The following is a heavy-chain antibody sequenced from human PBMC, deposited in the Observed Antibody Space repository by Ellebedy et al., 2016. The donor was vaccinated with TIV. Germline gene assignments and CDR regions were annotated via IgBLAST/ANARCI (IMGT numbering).Heavy chain of an antibody. CDR2: INYSGTT. CDR3: AREKWNDAD. J-gene: IGHJ4*02. CDR1: GGSFSGYY. V-gene: IGHV4-34*01. D-gene: IGHD1-1*01. Sequence: MPSETLSLTCAVYGGSFSGYYWSWIRQPPGKGLEWIGEINYSGTTQYNPSLKSRVTISVDSSKNQLSLNLRSVTAADTAVYYCAREKWNDADWGQGTLVTVSS.